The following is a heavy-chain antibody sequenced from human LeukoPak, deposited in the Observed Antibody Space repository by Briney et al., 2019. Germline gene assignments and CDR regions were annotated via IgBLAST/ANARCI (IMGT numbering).Heavy chain of an antibody. CDR1: GGSISSSNW. V-gene: IGHV4-4*02. J-gene: IGHJ4*02. CDR2: IYHSGST. CDR3: ARVSHYYDSSGYGHYFDY. D-gene: IGHD3-22*01. Sequence: PSETLSLTCAVSGGSISSSNWWSWVRQPPGKGLEWIGEIYHSGSTNYNPSLKSRVTISVDKSKNQFSLKLSSVTAADTAVYYCARVSHYYDSSGYGHYFDYWGQGTLVTVSS.